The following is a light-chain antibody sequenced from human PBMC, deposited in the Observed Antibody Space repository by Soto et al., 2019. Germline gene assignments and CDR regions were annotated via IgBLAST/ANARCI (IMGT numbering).Light chain of an antibody. V-gene: IGKV2-28*01. CDR2: FAS. CDR1: LGLLHSVGNNY. J-gene: IGKJ1*01. CDR3: MQDLHSPRT. Sequence: MTLSPRSLPFTPGEPAYIASRYSLGLLHSVGNNYLEWYFQKPGQSPQLLIYFASIRASGVPDRFSGSGSGTDFTLKISRVEAEDVGVYYCMQDLHSPRTFGQGTQVEI.